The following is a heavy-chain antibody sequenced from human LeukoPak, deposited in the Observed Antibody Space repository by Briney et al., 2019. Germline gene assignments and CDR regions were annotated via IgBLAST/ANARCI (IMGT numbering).Heavy chain of an antibody. CDR1: GGSISSRNW. Sequence: SGILSLTCAVSGGSISSRNWWSWVRQPPGKGLEWIGEIYHSGSTNYNPSLKTRVTISVDKSKNQFSLKLSSVTAADTAVYYCARASHDYGDYSHFDYWGQGTLVTVSS. CDR2: IYHSGST. CDR3: ARASHDYGDYSHFDY. J-gene: IGHJ4*02. D-gene: IGHD4-17*01. V-gene: IGHV4-4*02.